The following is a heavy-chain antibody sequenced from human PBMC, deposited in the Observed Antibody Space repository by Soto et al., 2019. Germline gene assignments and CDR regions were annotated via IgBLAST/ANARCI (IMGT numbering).Heavy chain of an antibody. J-gene: IGHJ4*02. CDR3: AREGNLGRWLQPLDF. CDR1: GVSISSGDYY. V-gene: IGHV4-61*08. Sequence: PSETQSLTYTVAGVSISSGDYYWSWIRQPPGKGLEWIGNIHYNGNTKYNPSLKSRVTMSVDTSKNQFSLKLISVTAADTAKYFCAREGNLGRWLQPLDFWGQGTLVTVSS. D-gene: IGHD5-12*01. CDR2: IHYNGNT.